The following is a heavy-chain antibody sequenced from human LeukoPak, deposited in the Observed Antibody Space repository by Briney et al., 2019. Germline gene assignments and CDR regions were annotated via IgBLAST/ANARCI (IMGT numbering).Heavy chain of an antibody. Sequence: SETLSLTCAVSGGSNSSSNWWSWVRQPPGKGLEWIGEIYHSGSTNYNPSLKSRVTISVDKSKNQFSLKLSSVTAADTAVYYCARVSGGVAAGSDYWGQGTLVTVSS. CDR3: ARVSGGVAAGSDY. V-gene: IGHV4-4*02. CDR2: IYHSGST. CDR1: GGSNSSSNW. J-gene: IGHJ4*02. D-gene: IGHD6-13*01.